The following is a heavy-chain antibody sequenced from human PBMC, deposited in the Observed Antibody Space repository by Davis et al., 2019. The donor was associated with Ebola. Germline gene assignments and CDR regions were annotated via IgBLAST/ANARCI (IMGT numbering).Heavy chain of an antibody. CDR1: GYSLTEQF. CDR2: SDPGEGER. V-gene: IGHV1-24*01. Sequence: ASVKVSCKVSGYSLTEQFIHWVRQAPGKGLEWMGGSDPGEGERIYAQKFQDRVTITADKSTYTSDMELSSLRSDDTAVYYCAIDTEVVIIDYGMDVWGQGTTVTVSS. CDR3: AIDTEVVIIDYGMDV. D-gene: IGHD3-3*01. J-gene: IGHJ6*02.